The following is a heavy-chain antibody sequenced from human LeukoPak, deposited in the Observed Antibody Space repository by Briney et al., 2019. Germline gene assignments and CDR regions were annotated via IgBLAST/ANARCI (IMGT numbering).Heavy chain of an antibody. CDR3: ARGTFWSGYYHDY. CDR1: DGSITTYY. CDR2: IFYSGTT. Sequence: PSETLSLTCTVSDGSITTYYWSWIRQPPGKGLEWIGFIFYSGTTNYNASLKSRVTISLNTSKTQFSLKLSSVTAADTAVYYCARGTFWSGYYHDYWGQGTLVTVSS. V-gene: IGHV4-59*01. D-gene: IGHD3-3*01. J-gene: IGHJ4*02.